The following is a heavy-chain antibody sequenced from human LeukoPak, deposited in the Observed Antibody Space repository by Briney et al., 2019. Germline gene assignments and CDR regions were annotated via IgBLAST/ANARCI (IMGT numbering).Heavy chain of an antibody. CDR3: AKDTSIGRYCTNGVCSPFDY. CDR1: GFTVSSNY. D-gene: IGHD2-8*01. V-gene: IGHV3-23*01. CDR2: ISDTGATT. Sequence: GGSLRLSCAASGFTVSSNYMSWVRQAPGKGLEWVSAISDTGATTYDADSVKGRFTISRDNSRSTLYLQMNSLRAEDTALYYCAKDTSIGRYCTNGVCSPFDYWGQGTLVTVSS. J-gene: IGHJ4*02.